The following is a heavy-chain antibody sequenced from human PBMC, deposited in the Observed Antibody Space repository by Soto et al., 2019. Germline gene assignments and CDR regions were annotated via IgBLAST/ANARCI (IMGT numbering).Heavy chain of an antibody. CDR2: VNPGDSDN. CDR1: GYSFTTYW. V-gene: IGHV5-51*01. CDR3: ARRSYYVGRPIDY. D-gene: IGHD1-26*01. Sequence: CQCSGYSFTTYWIAWVRQMPGKGLEWMGIVNPGDSDNRYSPSFQGHVKISVDKSVNTAYLQWTSLKASDTAMYFCARRSYYVGRPIDYWGQGTQVTVSS. J-gene: IGHJ4*02.